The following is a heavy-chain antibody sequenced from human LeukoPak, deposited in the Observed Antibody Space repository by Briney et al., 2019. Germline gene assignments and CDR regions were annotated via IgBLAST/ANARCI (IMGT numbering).Heavy chain of an antibody. CDR2: IGTADDT. J-gene: IGHJ4*02. V-gene: IGHV3-13*04. CDR3: ARIYYDSSGYRLFDY. Sequence: GGSLRLSCAASGFTFSSYDMHWVRQATGKGLEWVSAIGTADDTYYPGSVKGRFTISRENAKNSLYLQMNSLRAGDTAVYYCARIYYDSSGYRLFDYWGQGTLVTVSS. D-gene: IGHD3-22*01. CDR1: GFTFSSYD.